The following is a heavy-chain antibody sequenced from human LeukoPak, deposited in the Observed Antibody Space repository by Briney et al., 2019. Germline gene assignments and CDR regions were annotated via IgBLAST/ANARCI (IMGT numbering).Heavy chain of an antibody. J-gene: IGHJ4*02. V-gene: IGHV3-23*01. Sequence: GGSLRLSCAASGFTFSSYAMSWVRQAPGKGLEWVSAISGSGGSTYYADSVKGRFTISRDNSRNTLYLQMNSLRAEDTAVYYCAKTEIAEMAIISFPYWGQGTLVTVSS. CDR1: GFTFSSYA. D-gene: IGHD5-24*01. CDR3: AKTEIAEMAIISFPY. CDR2: ISGSGGST.